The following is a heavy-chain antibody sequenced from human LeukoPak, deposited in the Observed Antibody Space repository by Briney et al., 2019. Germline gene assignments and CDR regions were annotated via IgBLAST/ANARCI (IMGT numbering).Heavy chain of an antibody. CDR3: ARQGGRWLSFADKNWFDP. V-gene: IGHV4-39*01. CDR2: IYYSGST. J-gene: IGHJ5*02. CDR1: GGSISSSSYY. Sequence: PSETLSLTCTVSGGSISSSSYYWGWIRQPPGKGLEWIGSIYYSGSTYYNPSLKSRVTISVDTSKNQFSLKLSSVTAADTAVYYCARQGGRWLSFADKNWFDPWGQGTLVTVSS. D-gene: IGHD5-24*01.